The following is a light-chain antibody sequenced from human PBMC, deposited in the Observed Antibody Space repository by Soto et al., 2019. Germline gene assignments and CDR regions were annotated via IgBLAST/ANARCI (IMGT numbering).Light chain of an antibody. CDR1: QSISSNY. V-gene: IGKV3-20*01. CDR3: HQYGSEAAWT. CDR2: GAS. Sequence: EIVLTQSPGTLSLFPGERATLSCRASQSISSNYLAWYQQKPGQAPRLLIHGASNRATGIPDRFSGAGAGRDLTLIISSLEPDDFAVYYCHQYGSEAAWTFGQGTKVEI. J-gene: IGKJ1*01.